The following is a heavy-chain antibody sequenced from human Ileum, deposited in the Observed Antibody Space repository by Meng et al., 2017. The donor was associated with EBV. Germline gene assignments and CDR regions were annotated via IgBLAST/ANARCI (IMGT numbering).Heavy chain of an antibody. CDR2: ISYDGSNK. CDR3: ATNTPHHY. J-gene: IGHJ4*02. V-gene: IGHV3-33*03. CDR1: GFIFSSSV. Sequence: QVLWGEGGGGVVQPGRSLGRSCVASGFIFSSSVKQWVRQAPGKGLEWVALISYDGSNKFYADSLKGRFTISRDNSDNTVSLHINSLRVEDTAVYYCATNTPHHYWGQGTLVTVSS. D-gene: IGHD2-2*02.